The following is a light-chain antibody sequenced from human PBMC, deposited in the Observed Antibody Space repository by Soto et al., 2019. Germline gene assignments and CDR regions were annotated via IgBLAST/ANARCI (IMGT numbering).Light chain of an antibody. V-gene: IGKV1-39*01. CDR1: ESISIY. J-gene: IGKJ4*01. Sequence: DIQMTQSPSSLSASVGDRVTITCRTSESISIYLNWYQQNPGTAPKLLIFAASSFQSGVPSRFSSSASTTDFTPTISRLQLEDLATYYCQQSNCPPFTFGGGTKVEIK. CDR3: QQSNCPPFT. CDR2: AAS.